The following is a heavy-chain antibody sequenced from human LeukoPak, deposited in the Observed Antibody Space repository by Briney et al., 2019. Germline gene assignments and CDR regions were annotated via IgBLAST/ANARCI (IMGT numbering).Heavy chain of an antibody. Sequence: ASVKVSCKASGGTFSSYAISLVRRAPGQGLEWMGRNITILGIANYAQKFQGRVTITADKSTSTAYMELSSLRSEDTAVYYCARAPHYYDSSGYPGGLGAFDIWGQGTMVTVSS. D-gene: IGHD3-22*01. V-gene: IGHV1-69*04. CDR2: NITILGIA. CDR1: GGTFSSYA. CDR3: ARAPHYYDSSGYPGGLGAFDI. J-gene: IGHJ3*02.